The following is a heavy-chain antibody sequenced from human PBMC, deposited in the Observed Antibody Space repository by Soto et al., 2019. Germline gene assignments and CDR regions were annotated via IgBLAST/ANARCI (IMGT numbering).Heavy chain of an antibody. CDR1: GGSISSSSYY. D-gene: IGHD3-10*01. V-gene: IGHV4-39*01. CDR2: IYYSGST. J-gene: IGHJ4*02. Sequence: QLQLQESGPGLVKPSETLSLTCTVSGGSISSSSYYWGWIRQPPGKGLEWIGSIYYSGSTYYNPSLKSRVTTSVDTSKNQFSLKLSSVTAADTAVYYCARHRYYGSGSYFAGGVGLFDYWGQGTLVTVSS. CDR3: ARHRYYGSGSYFAGGVGLFDY.